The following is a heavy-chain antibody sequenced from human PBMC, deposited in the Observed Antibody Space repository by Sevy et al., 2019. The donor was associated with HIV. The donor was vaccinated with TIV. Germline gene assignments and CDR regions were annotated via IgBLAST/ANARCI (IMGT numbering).Heavy chain of an antibody. CDR2: FDPGDGDAET. CDR3: ATDTTGYHSTLDY. J-gene: IGHJ4*02. Sequence: ASVKVSCKVSGYTLTEFSIHWVRQAPGKGLEWMGGFDPGDGDAETPYAQKFRDRLTMTAETSTDTVYMELSSLRSEDTAVYYCATDTTGYHSTLDYWGQGTLVTVSS. D-gene: IGHD3-9*01. CDR1: GYTLTEFS. V-gene: IGHV1-24*01.